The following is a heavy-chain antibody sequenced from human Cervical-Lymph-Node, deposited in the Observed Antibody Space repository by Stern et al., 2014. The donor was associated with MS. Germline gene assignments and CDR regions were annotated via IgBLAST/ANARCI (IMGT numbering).Heavy chain of an antibody. CDR3: ARGELKEGLVRGMDV. V-gene: IGHV1-69*01. Sequence: VQLLESGAEVKKPGSSVKVSCKASGGTFSSYAISWVRQAPGHGLEWMGGIIHIFGTANYAQKFQGRVKITADESTSTAYMELSSLRSEDTAVYYCARGELKEGLVRGMDVWGQGTTVTVSS. CDR2: IIHIFGTA. D-gene: IGHD1-26*01. J-gene: IGHJ6*02. CDR1: GGTFSSYA.